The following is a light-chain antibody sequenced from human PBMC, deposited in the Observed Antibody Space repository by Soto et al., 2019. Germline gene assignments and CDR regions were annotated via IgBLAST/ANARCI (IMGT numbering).Light chain of an antibody. CDR1: QSVSSSY. CDR3: QQLRT. CDR2: GAS. Sequence: EIVLTQSPGTLSLSPGERATLSCRASQSVSSSYLAWYQQKPGQAPRLLIYGASSRATGIPDRFSGSGSGTDFTLTISRLEPEGFAVYYCQQLRTFGQGTKVEIK. V-gene: IGKV3-20*01. J-gene: IGKJ1*01.